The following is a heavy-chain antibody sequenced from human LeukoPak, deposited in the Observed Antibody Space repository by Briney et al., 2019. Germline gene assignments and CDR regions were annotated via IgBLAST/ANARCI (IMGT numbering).Heavy chain of an antibody. CDR2: IYYSGST. V-gene: IGHV4-59*01. J-gene: IGHJ5*02. CDR3: ARARDGHINNWFDP. CDR1: GGSINSYY. D-gene: IGHD5-24*01. Sequence: PSETLSLTCTVSGGSINSYYWSWIRQPPGKGLEWNGYIYYSGSTNYNPSLKSRVTISVDTSKNQFSLKMSSVTAADTAVYYCARARDGHINNWFDPWGQGTLVTVSS.